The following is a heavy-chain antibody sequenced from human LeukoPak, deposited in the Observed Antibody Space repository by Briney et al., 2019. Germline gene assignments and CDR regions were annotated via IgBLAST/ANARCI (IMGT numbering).Heavy chain of an antibody. CDR2: ISATGGTT. J-gene: IGHJ6*02. CDR1: GLTFSTYA. V-gene: IGHV3-23*01. Sequence: RSGGSLRLSCTASGLTFSTYALSWVRQSPGKGLEWLSVISATGGTTYYADSVRGRFTISRDNSKNTLYLQMNSLRAEDTAVYYCVRPRGGSGAYGMDVWGQGTTVTVSS. D-gene: IGHD3-10*01. CDR3: VRPRGGSGAYGMDV.